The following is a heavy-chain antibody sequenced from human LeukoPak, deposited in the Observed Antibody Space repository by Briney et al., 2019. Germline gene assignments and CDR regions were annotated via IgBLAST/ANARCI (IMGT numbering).Heavy chain of an antibody. CDR2: IRGSGTTT. J-gene: IGHJ4*02. V-gene: IGHV3-23*01. CDR3: AKGVVAGFYRD. D-gene: IGHD6-19*01. CDR1: GFTFSSYA. Sequence: GGSLRLSCAASGFTFSSYAMACVRQTPGKGLEWISTIRGSGTTTFYADSVKGRFTISRDNSKSTVYLEMLSLRVEDTAIYYCAKGVVAGFYRDWGQGTLFSVSS.